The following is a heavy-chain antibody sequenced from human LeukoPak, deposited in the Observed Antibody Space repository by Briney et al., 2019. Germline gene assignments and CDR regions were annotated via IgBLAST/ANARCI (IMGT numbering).Heavy chain of an antibody. D-gene: IGHD6-19*01. J-gene: IGHJ6*02. Sequence: SETLSLTCAVYGGSFSGYYWSWIRQPPGKGLEWIGEINHSGSTNYNPSLKSRVTISVDTSKNQFSLKLSSVTAADTAVYYCATPLGVIAVAGTRGMDVWGQGTTVTVSS. CDR2: INHSGST. CDR1: GGSFSGYY. CDR3: ATPLGVIAVAGTRGMDV. V-gene: IGHV4-34*01.